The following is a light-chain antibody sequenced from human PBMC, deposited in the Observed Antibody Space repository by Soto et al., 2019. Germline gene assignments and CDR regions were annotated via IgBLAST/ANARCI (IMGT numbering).Light chain of an antibody. V-gene: IGKV3-15*01. J-gene: IGKJ1*01. CDR3: QQYKNWPPRAWT. CDR1: QSVSSN. CDR2: GAS. Sequence: EIVMTQSPATLSVSPGERATLSCRASQSVSSNLAWYQQKPGQAPRLLIYGASTRATGIPARFSGSGSGTEFTLTISSLQSEDFAVDYCQQYKNWPPRAWTFGQGTKVEIK.